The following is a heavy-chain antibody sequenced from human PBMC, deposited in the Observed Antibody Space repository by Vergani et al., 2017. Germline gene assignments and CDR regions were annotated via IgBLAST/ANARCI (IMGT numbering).Heavy chain of an antibody. D-gene: IGHD3-22*01. CDR1: GFTFSSYG. V-gene: IGHV3-30*18. J-gene: IGHJ4*02. CDR2: ISYDGSNK. Sequence: VQLVESGGGLVKPGGSLRLSCAASGFTFSSYGMHWVRQAPGKGLEWVAVISYDGSNKYYADSVKGRFIISRDNSKNTLHLQMNSLRADDTAVYYCAKDNVPGYYDSSGYCDYWGQGTLVTVSS. CDR3: AKDNVPGYYDSSGYCDY.